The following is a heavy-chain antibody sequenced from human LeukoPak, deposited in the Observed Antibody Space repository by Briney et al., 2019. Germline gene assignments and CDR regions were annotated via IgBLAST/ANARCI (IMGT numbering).Heavy chain of an antibody. Sequence: GGSLRLSCAAPGFTFSSYSMNWVRQAPGKGLEWVSYISSSSSTIYYADSVKGRFTISRDNAKNSLYLQMNSLRAEDTAVYYCARDHSYYYMDVWGKGTTVTISS. J-gene: IGHJ6*03. CDR1: GFTFSSYS. CDR2: ISSSSSTI. V-gene: IGHV3-48*04. CDR3: ARDHSYYYMDV.